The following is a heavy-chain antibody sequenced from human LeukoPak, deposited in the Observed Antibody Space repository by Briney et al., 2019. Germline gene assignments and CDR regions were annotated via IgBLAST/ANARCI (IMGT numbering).Heavy chain of an antibody. V-gene: IGHV3-23*01. Sequence: GGSLRLSCAASGFTFSSYDMNWVRQAPGKGLEWVSAISRSGGITYYADSVKGRFTISRDNSKNTLYLQMNSLRADDTAVYYCAKDGGSYTGYFDYWGRGTLVTVSS. J-gene: IGHJ4*02. D-gene: IGHD1-26*01. CDR3: AKDGGSYTGYFDY. CDR2: ISRSGGIT. CDR1: GFTFSSYD.